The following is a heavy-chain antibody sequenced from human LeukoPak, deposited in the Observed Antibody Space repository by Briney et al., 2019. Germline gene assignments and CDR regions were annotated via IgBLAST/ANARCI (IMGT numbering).Heavy chain of an antibody. CDR3: ARHIAADYYFDY. J-gene: IGHJ4*02. CDR1: GYTLTELS. CDR2: FDPEDGET. V-gene: IGHV1-24*01. Sequence: GASVKVSRKVSGYTLTELSMHWVRQAPGKGLEWMGGFDPEDGETIYAQKFQGRVTMTEDTSTDTAYMELSSLRSDDTAVYYCARHIAADYYFDYWGQGTLVTVSS. D-gene: IGHD6-13*01.